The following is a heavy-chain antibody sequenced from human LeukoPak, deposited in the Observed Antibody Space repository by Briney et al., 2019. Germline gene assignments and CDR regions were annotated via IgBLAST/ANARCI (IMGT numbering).Heavy chain of an antibody. D-gene: IGHD1-26*01. V-gene: IGHV4-59*01. CDR2: IYYSGST. CDR1: GGSISSYY. J-gene: IGHJ3*02. Sequence: PSETLSLTCTVSGGSISSYYWSWIRQPPGKGLEWIGYIYYSGSTNYNPSLKSRVTISVDTSKNQFSLKLSSVTAADTAVYYCARGVYSGSYYNALDIWGQGTMVTVSS. CDR3: ARGVYSGSYYNALDI.